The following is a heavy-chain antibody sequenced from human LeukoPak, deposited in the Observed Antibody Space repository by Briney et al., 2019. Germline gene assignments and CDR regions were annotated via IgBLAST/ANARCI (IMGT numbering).Heavy chain of an antibody. Sequence: GGSLRLSCAASGFTFSSYSMNWVRRAPGKGLEWVSSISSSSSYIYYADSVKGRFTISRDNAKNSLYLQMNSLRAEDTAVYYCLVVATTEPDIDYWGQGTLVTVSS. CDR2: ISSSSSYI. D-gene: IGHD5-12*01. CDR3: LVVATTEPDIDY. V-gene: IGHV3-21*01. CDR1: GFTFSSYS. J-gene: IGHJ4*02.